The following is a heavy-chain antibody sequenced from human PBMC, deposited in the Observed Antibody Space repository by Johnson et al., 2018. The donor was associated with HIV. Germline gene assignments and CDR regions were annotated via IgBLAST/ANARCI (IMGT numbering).Heavy chain of an antibody. CDR3: ARTRLELSSGYPDAFDI. V-gene: IGHV3-33*01. J-gene: IGHJ3*02. D-gene: IGHD3-22*01. Sequence: QVQLVESGGGVVQPGRSLRLSCAASGFTFSSYGMHWVRQAPGKGLEWVAVIWYDGSNKYYVDSVKGRFTISRDNAKNSLYLRMNSLRAEDTAVYYCARTRLELSSGYPDAFDIWGQGTMVTVSS. CDR2: IWYDGSNK. CDR1: GFTFSSYG.